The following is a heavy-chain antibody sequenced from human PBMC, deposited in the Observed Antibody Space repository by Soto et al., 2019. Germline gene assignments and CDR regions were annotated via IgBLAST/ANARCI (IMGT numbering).Heavy chain of an antibody. D-gene: IGHD3-22*01. CDR3: ARRNLEYYYDSSGYYYY. J-gene: IGHJ4*02. CDR1: GGSISSSSYY. CDR2: IYYSGST. Sequence: SETLSLTCTVSGGSISSSSYYWGWIRQPPGKGLEWIGSIYYSGSTYYNPSLKSRVTISVDTSKNQFSLKLSSVTAADTAVYYCARRNLEYYYDSSGYYYYWGQGTLVTVSS. V-gene: IGHV4-39*01.